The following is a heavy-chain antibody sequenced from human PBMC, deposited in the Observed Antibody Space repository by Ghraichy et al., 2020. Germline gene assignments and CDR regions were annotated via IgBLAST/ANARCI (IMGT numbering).Heavy chain of an antibody. V-gene: IGHV1-8*01. CDR2: MNPNSGNT. J-gene: IGHJ6*03. Sequence: ASVKVSCKASGYTFTSYDINWVRQATRQGLEWMGWMNPNSGNTGYAQKFQGRVTMTRNTSISTAYMERSSLRSEDTAVYYCARARPEYCSGGSCYYYYYMDVWGKGTTVTVSS. CDR3: ARARPEYCSGGSCYYYYYMDV. CDR1: GYTFTSYD. D-gene: IGHD2-15*01.